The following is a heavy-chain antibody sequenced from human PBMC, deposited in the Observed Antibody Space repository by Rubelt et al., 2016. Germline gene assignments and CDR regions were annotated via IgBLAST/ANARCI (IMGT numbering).Heavy chain of an antibody. J-gene: IGHJ4*02. V-gene: IGHV3-30*04. CDR3: ARASSGYDFDY. D-gene: IGHD3-22*01. CDR2: ISYDGTNK. CDR1: GFTFTKSA. Sequence: VQLLESGGGLVQPGGSLRLSCAASGFTFTKSAMHWVRQAPGKGLEWVALISYDGTNKYYADSVKGRLTIARDNSKNTLYLQMNSLRVEETAVYSCARASSGYDFDYWGQGMLVTVSS.